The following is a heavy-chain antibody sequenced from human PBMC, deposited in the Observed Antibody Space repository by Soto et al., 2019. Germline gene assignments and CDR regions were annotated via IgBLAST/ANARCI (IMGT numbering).Heavy chain of an antibody. CDR1: GATLSGYS. Sequence: QVQLVQSGAEVKKPGPSVKVSCKASGATLSGYSINWLGQAPGQGLEWMGEIIPIFGTANYAQKFQGRVTITADESTSTAYMELSSLRSEDTAVYYCARDGGRHSGGIDYWGQGTLVTVSS. D-gene: IGHD1-26*01. CDR3: ARDGGRHSGGIDY. V-gene: IGHV1-69*01. J-gene: IGHJ4*02. CDR2: IIPIFGTA.